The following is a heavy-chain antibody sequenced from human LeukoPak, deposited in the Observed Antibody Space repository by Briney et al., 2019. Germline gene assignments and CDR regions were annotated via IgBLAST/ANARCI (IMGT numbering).Heavy chain of an antibody. D-gene: IGHD6-13*01. Sequence: GASVKVSCKTSGYTFITSGISWVRQAPGQGLEWMGIINPSGGSTSYAQKFQGRVTMTRDTSTSTVYMELSSLTSDDTAVYYCARGSASNWPVDYWGQGTLVTVS. J-gene: IGHJ4*02. CDR2: INPSGGST. CDR3: ARGSASNWPVDY. CDR1: GYTFITSG. V-gene: IGHV1-46*01.